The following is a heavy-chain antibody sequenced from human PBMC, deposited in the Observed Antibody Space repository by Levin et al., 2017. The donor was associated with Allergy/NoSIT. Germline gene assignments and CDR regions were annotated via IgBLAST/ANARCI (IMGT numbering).Heavy chain of an antibody. D-gene: IGHD6-19*01. V-gene: IGHV3-23*01. CDR1: GFTFNTYA. CDR2: ISDTGGGT. J-gene: IGHJ4*02. Sequence: GGSLRLSCEASGFTFNTYAMAWVRQVPGQGLEWVSGISDTGGGTYYSDSVQGRFTISRDNSKNTLFLQMNSLRAEDTAIYYCAIRISVWYFDYWGQGTLVTVSS. CDR3: AIRISVWYFDY.